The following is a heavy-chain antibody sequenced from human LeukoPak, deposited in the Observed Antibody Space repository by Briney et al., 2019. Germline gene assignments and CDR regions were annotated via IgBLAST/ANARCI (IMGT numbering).Heavy chain of an antibody. V-gene: IGHV4-34*01. J-gene: IGHJ6*03. CDR1: GGSFSGYY. D-gene: IGHD3-10*01. CDR2: INHSGST. CDR3: ARLYGSGRYYYYYMDV. Sequence: SETLSLTCAVYGGSFSGYYWSWIRQPPGKGLEWIGEINHSGSTNYNPSLKSRVTISVDTSKNQFSLKLSSVTAADTAVYYCARLYGSGRYYYYYMDVWGKGTTVTVSS.